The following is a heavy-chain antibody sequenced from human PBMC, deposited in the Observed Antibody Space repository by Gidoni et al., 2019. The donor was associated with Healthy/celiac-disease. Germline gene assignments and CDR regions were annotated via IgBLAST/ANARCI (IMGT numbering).Heavy chain of an antibody. Sequence: EVQLVESGGGLIQPGGSLRLSCAACGFTVSSNYMSWVRQAPGKGLEWVSVIYSGGSTYYADSVKGRFTISRDNSKNTLYLQMTSLRAEDTAVYYCARASLLAAGYYYGMDVWGQGTTVTVSS. J-gene: IGHJ6*02. CDR1: GFTVSSNY. V-gene: IGHV3-53*01. CDR3: ARASLLAAGYYYGMDV. CDR2: IYSGGST. D-gene: IGHD6-13*01.